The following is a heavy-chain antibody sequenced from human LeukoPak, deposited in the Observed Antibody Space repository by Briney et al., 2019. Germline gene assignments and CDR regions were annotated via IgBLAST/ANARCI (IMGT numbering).Heavy chain of an antibody. Sequence: SETLSLTCTVSGGSINSSSYYWVWIRQPPGKGLEWIGSIYYSGRTYYNSSLKSRVTISVDTSKNQFSLRLGSVTAADTAVYYCARRENMDVWGKGTTVTISS. V-gene: IGHV4-39*01. J-gene: IGHJ6*04. CDR3: ARRENMDV. CDR1: GGSINSSSYY. CDR2: IYYSGRT.